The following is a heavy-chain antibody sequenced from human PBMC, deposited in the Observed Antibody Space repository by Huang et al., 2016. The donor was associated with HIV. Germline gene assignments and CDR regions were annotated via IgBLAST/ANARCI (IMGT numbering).Heavy chain of an antibody. D-gene: IGHD6-13*01. V-gene: IGHV1-18*04. CDR3: ARGYSSSWYGYYFDY. J-gene: IGHJ4*02. Sequence: QVQLVQSGGEVKKPGASVKVSCKASGYTFASYGISWVRQAPGQGLGWMGWISSYNGNTNDAQKLQGRVTMTTDTSTSTAYMELRSLRSDDTAVYYCARGYSSSWYGYYFDYWGQGTLVTVSS. CDR2: ISSYNGNT. CDR1: GYTFASYG.